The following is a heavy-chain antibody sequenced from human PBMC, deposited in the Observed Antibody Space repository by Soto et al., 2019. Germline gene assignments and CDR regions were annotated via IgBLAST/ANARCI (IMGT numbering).Heavy chain of an antibody. V-gene: IGHV4-39*01. J-gene: IGHJ4*02. Sequence: PSETLSLTCTVSGGSIRSRSYYWGWIRQPPGKGLEWIGSIYYIGSTYYNSSLGSRVAISVDKSKNQFSLKLSSVTAADTAVYYCAGLYPYESSGSHLTYWGQGTQVTVSS. CDR3: AGLYPYESSGSHLTY. D-gene: IGHD3-22*01. CDR2: IYYIGST. CDR1: GGSIRSRSYY.